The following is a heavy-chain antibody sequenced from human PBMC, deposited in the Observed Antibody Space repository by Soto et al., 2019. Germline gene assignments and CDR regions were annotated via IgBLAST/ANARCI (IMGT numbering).Heavy chain of an antibody. J-gene: IGHJ3*02. CDR2: VYYGGAIFYSGNI. V-gene: IGHV4-39*01. Sequence: LSLTCTVSGDSISSNNSHWGWTRQPPGKGLEYIGSVYYGGAIFYSGNIYYNPSLKSRVTISVDTSKNQFSLRLSSVTAADTSVYYCVRYDRINMKPYSPEGFHIWGQGTMVTVSS. CDR1: GDSISSNNSH. D-gene: IGHD3-3*02. CDR3: VRYDRINMKPYSPEGFHI.